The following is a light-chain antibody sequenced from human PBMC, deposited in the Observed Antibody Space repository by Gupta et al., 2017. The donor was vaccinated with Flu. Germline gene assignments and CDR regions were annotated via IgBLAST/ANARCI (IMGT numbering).Light chain of an antibody. CDR1: QPINNW. CDR2: KAS. J-gene: IGKJ4*01. Sequence: DIQMTQSPSTLSTSVGDRVTITCRASQPINNWLAWFQQRPGKAPKLLIYKASNLKSGVPSRFSGSQSGTEFTLTISSLQPDDFSTYYCQQHLSYPLTFGGGTKVEF. CDR3: QQHLSYPLT. V-gene: IGKV1-5*03.